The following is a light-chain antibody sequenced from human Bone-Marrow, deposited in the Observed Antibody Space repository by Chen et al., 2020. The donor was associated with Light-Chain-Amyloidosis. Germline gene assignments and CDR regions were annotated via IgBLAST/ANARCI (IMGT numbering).Light chain of an antibody. CDR1: DLPTKY. Sequence: SYELTQPPSGSVSPGQTARITGSGDDLPTKYAYWYQQKPGQAPVLVIHRDTERPSGISERFSGSISGTTATLTISGVQAEDEADYHCQSADSSGTYEVIFGGGTKLTVL. V-gene: IGLV3-25*03. CDR3: QSADSSGTYEVI. J-gene: IGLJ2*01. CDR2: RDT.